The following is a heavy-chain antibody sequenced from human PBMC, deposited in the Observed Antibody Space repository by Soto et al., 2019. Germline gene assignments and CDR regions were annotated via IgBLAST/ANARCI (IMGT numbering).Heavy chain of an antibody. CDR3: AKATAAAGTPSYYYYGMDV. D-gene: IGHD6-13*01. Sequence: GGSLRLSCAASGFTFSSYAMSWVRQAPGKGLEWVSAISGSGGSTYYADSVKGRFTISRDNSKNTLYLQMNSLRAEDTAVYYCAKATAAAGTPSYYYYGMDVWGQGTTVTVSS. J-gene: IGHJ6*02. CDR1: GFTFSSYA. CDR2: ISGSGGST. V-gene: IGHV3-23*01.